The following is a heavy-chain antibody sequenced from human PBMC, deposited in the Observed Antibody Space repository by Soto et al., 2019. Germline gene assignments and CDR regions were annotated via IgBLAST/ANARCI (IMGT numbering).Heavy chain of an antibody. CDR2: IYYSGST. CDR3: ARDSLPYYYDSSGYYWLGSYYYGMDV. Sequence: SETLSLTCTVSGGSVSSGSYYWSWIRQPPGKGLEWIGYIYYSGSTNYNPSLKSRVTISVDTSKNQFSLKLSSVAAADTAVYYCARDSLPYYYDSSGYYWLGSYYYGMDVWGQGTTVTVSS. CDR1: GGSVSSGSYY. V-gene: IGHV4-61*01. D-gene: IGHD3-22*01. J-gene: IGHJ6*02.